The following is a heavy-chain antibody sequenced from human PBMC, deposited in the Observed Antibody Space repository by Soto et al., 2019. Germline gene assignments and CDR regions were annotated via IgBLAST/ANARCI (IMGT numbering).Heavy chain of an antibody. CDR1: GFTFSSYE. D-gene: IGHD2-2*02. J-gene: IGHJ4*02. CDR2: ISSSGSTI. Sequence: EVQLVESGGGLVQPGGSLRLSCAASGFTFSSYEMNWVRQAPGKGLEWVSYISSSGSTIYYADSVKGRFTISRDNAKNSLYLQMNSLRAEDTAVYYCARDPHYHCSSTSCYTGVSDYWGQGTLVTVSS. V-gene: IGHV3-48*03. CDR3: ARDPHYHCSSTSCYTGVSDY.